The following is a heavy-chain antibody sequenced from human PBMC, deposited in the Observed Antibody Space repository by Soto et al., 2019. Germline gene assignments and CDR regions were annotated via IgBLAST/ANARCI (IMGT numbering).Heavy chain of an antibody. J-gene: IGHJ6*03. CDR3: ARGHPQMTIFGVVYYMDV. D-gene: IGHD3-3*01. Sequence: GGSLRLSCAASGFTFSSYAMSWVRQAPGKGLEWVSAISGSGGSTYYADSVKGRFTISRDNSKNTLYLQMNSLRAEDTAVYYCARGHPQMTIFGVVYYMDVCGKGTTVTVSS. CDR2: ISGSGGST. CDR1: GFTFSSYA. V-gene: IGHV3-23*01.